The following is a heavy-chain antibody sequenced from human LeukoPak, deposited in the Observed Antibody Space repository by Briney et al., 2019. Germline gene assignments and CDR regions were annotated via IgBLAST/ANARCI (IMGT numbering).Heavy chain of an antibody. CDR2: IYYSGST. CDR3: ARDLRAVRFAGRMTYYYYMDV. CDR1: GGSISSYY. J-gene: IGHJ6*03. D-gene: IGHD3-3*01. V-gene: IGHV4-59*01. Sequence: SETLSLTCTVSGGSISSYYWSWIRQPPGKGLEWIGYIYYSGSTNYNPSLKSRVTISVGTSKNQFSLKLSSVTAADTAVYYCARDLRAVRFAGRMTYYYYMDVWGKGTTVTVSS.